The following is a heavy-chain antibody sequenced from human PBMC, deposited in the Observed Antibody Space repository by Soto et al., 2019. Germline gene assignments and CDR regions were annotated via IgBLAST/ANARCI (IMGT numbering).Heavy chain of an antibody. D-gene: IGHD2-8*01. CDR2: INPKSGGT. J-gene: IGHJ6*02. CDR1: GYSFTDYH. V-gene: IGHV1-2*04. CDR3: ARGHSTDCSNGVCSFFYNHEMDV. Sequence: VASMKVSCKASGYSFTDYHIHWVRQAPGQGLEWLGRINPKSGGTSTAQKFQGWVTMTRDRSISTVYMEVTRLRSDDTAVYFCARGHSTDCSNGVCSFFYNHEMDVWGQGTTVTVSS.